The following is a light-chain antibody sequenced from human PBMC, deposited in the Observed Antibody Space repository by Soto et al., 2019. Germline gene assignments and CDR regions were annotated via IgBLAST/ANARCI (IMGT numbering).Light chain of an antibody. J-gene: IGLJ1*01. CDR3: AAWDDSLNAHYV. V-gene: IGLV1-44*01. CDR1: SSNIGSNP. Sequence: QSALTQTPSASGTPGQRVTISCSGSSSNIGSNPVNWYQQLPGAAPRLLIYNNNQRPSGVPDRFSGSKSGTSASLAISGLQSEDEADYYCAAWDDSLNAHYVFGAGTKLTVL. CDR2: NNN.